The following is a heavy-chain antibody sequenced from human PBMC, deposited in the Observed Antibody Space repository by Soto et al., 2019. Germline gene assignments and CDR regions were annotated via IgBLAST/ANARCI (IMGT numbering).Heavy chain of an antibody. Sequence: PSETLSLTCTVSGGSVSSGSYYWNWIRQPQGKGLEWIGYIYYSGSTNYNPSLKSRVTISLDTSKNQFSLNLNSVTAADTAVYFGARDSYSNLWLWGQGTLVTVSS. D-gene: IGHD4-4*01. CDR1: GGSVSSGSYY. J-gene: IGHJ4*02. CDR3: ARDSYSNLWL. CDR2: IYYSGST. V-gene: IGHV4-61*01.